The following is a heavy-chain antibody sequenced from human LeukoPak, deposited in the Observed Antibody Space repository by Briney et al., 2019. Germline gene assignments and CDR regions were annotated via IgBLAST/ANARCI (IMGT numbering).Heavy chain of an antibody. CDR1: GFTFSSYG. J-gene: IGHJ4*02. V-gene: IGHV3-30*18. Sequence: GRSLRLSCAASGFTFSSYGMHWVRQAPGKGLEWVAVISYDGSNRYYADSVKGRFTISRDNSKNTLYLQMNSLRAEDTAVYYCAKEDGAGRYSYGYGFDYWGQGTLVTVSS. CDR3: AKEDGAGRYSYGYGFDY. CDR2: ISYDGSNR. D-gene: IGHD5-18*01.